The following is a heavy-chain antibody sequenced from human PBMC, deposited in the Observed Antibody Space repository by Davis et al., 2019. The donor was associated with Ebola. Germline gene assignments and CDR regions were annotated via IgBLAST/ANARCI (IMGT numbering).Heavy chain of an antibody. CDR3: ARRRWSSSGCIFS. Sequence: AASVTVSCQASGHIFTSYDINWVRQATGQGLEWMGWMNPNSGNTGYARKFQDRVTMTRDTSMNTAYMELSSLRAEDTAVYYCARRRWSSSGCIFSWGQGTMVTVSS. CDR2: MNPNSGNT. D-gene: IGHD3-22*01. V-gene: IGHV1-8*01. J-gene: IGHJ3*01. CDR1: GHIFTSYD.